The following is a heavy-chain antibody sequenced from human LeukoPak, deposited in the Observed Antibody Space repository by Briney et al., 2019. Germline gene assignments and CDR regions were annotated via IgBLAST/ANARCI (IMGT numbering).Heavy chain of an antibody. CDR1: GFTISRYP. CDR3: ARDLEAVATGGLDY. V-gene: IGHV3-30-3*01. D-gene: IGHD6-19*01. J-gene: IGHJ4*02. Sequence: GGSLRLSCAVSGFTISRYPMYWVRQAPGKGLEWVAVISYDGSNKYYADSVKGRFTISRDISKNTVYLQMNSLRPDDTAVYYCARDLEAVATGGLDYWGQGTLVTVSS. CDR2: ISYDGSNK.